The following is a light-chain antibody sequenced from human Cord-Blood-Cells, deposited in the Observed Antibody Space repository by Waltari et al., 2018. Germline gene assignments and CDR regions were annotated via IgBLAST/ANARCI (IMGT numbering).Light chain of an antibody. CDR2: KDS. Sequence: SYELTQPPPVSVSPGQTARTTCSGDAFPKQYAYWYQQKPGQAPVLVIYKDSERPSGIPERFSGSSSGTTVTLTISGVQAEDEADYYCQSADSSGTWVFGGGTKLTVL. V-gene: IGLV3-25*03. J-gene: IGLJ3*02. CDR3: QSADSSGTWV. CDR1: AFPKQY.